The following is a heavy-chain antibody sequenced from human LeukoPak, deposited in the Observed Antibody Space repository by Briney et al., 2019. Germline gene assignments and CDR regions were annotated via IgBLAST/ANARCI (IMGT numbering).Heavy chain of an antibody. D-gene: IGHD3-10*01. V-gene: IGHV4-34*01. J-gene: IGHJ4*02. CDR1: GFTFSSYW. Sequence: PGGSLRLSCAASGFTFSSYWMSWVRQAPGKGLEWIGEINHSGSTNYNPSLKSRVTISVDTSKNQFSLKLSSVTAADTAVYYCARDIRFGELHWGQGTLVTVSS. CDR2: INHSGST. CDR3: ARDIRFGELH.